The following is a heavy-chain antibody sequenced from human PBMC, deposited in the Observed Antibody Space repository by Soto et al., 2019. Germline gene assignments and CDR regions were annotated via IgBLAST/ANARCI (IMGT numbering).Heavy chain of an antibody. CDR3: ARDRTDSGYYTNWLDP. Sequence: SVKVSCKASGGTFGSDAITWVRQAPGQGLEWVGRIIPIFGTTNYAQNLQGRATISADKSTLTSYMELHSLTSDDTALYYCARDRTDSGYYTNWLDPWGQGTQVTVSS. V-gene: IGHV1-69*06. D-gene: IGHD3-22*01. CDR1: GGTFGSDA. CDR2: IIPIFGTT. J-gene: IGHJ5*02.